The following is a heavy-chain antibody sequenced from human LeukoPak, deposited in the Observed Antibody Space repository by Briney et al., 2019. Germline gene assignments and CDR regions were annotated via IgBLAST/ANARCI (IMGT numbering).Heavy chain of an antibody. J-gene: IGHJ4*02. D-gene: IGHD2-15*01. CDR1: GGSSSGYY. CDR2: INHSGST. Sequence: SETLSLTCAVYGGSSSGYYWSWIRQPPGKGLEWIGEINHSGSTNYNPSLKSRVTISVDTSKNQFSLKLSSVTAADTAVYYCARGSDGGNDYWGQGTLVTVSS. V-gene: IGHV4-34*01. CDR3: ARGSDGGNDY.